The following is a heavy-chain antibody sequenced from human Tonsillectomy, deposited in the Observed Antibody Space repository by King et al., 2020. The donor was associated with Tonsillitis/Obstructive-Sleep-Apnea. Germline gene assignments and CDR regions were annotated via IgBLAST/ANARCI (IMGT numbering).Heavy chain of an antibody. CDR2: IYPGDSDS. D-gene: IGHD2-2*01. V-gene: IGHV5-51*03. Sequence: VQLVQSGAEVKKPGESLKISCKGFGYRFTNYWIGWVRQMPGKGLEWMGMIYPGDSDSRYSPSFQGQVTISADKSISTAYLQWSSLQASDTAMYYCARLEIVVLPATIPPGSNWFDPWGQGTLVTVSS. CDR1: GYRFTNYW. J-gene: IGHJ5*02. CDR3: ARLEIVVLPATIPPGSNWFDP.